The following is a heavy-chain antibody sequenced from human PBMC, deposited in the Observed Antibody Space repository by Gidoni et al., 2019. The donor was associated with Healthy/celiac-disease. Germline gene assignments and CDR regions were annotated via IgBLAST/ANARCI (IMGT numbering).Heavy chain of an antibody. J-gene: IGHJ6*02. CDR3: AKDLFTGWLQAEINYYYYGMDV. Sequence: RLSCAASGFTFSSYGMHWVRQAPGKGLEWVAVISYDGSNKYYADSVKGRFTISRDNSKNTLYLQMNSLRAEDTAVYYCAKDLFTGWLQAEINYYYYGMDVWGQGTTVTVSS. CDR2: ISYDGSNK. V-gene: IGHV3-30*18. D-gene: IGHD5-12*01. CDR1: GFTFSSYG.